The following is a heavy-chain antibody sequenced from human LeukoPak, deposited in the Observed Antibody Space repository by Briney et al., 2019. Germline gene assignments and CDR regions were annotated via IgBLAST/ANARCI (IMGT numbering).Heavy chain of an antibody. CDR3: ARALLDGYSSGPTYYFDY. V-gene: IGHV4-30-4*01. CDR1: GGSISSGDYY. CDR2: IYYSGST. J-gene: IGHJ4*02. D-gene: IGHD6-25*01. Sequence: SQTLSLTCTVSGGSISSGDYYWSWIRQPPGKGLEWIGYIYYSGSTYYNPSLKSRVTISVDTSKNQFSLKLSSVTAADTAVYYCARALLDGYSSGPTYYFDYWGQGTLVTVSS.